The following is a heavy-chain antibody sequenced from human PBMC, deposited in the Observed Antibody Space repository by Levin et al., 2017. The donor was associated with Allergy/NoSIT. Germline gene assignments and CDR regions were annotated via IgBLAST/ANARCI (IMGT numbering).Heavy chain of an antibody. Sequence: SGPTLVKPTQTLTLTCTFSGFSLRTSGMCVSWIRQPPGKALEWLALIDWEDDKYFNPSLKTRLTISKDTSKNQVVLTLTNMDPVDTATYYCARTSTVERAFELWGQGTMVTVSS. V-gene: IGHV2-70*01. CDR2: IDWEDDK. J-gene: IGHJ3*01. CDR3: ARTSTVERAFEL. D-gene: IGHD1-26*01. CDR1: GFSLRTSGMC.